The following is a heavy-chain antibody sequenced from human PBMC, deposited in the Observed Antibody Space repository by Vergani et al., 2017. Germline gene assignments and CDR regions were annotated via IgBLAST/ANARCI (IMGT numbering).Heavy chain of an antibody. Sequence: EVQLVESGGGLVQPGRSLRLSCAASGFTFDDYAMNWVRHAPGKGLEWVSGSSWNGGSIGYADSVKVRFTISRDNANNSLYLQMNSLRADDTAWYYCAKDIVSSRQLLNGVWFDPWGQGTLVTVSA. CDR1: GFTFDDYA. CDR2: SSWNGGSI. J-gene: IGHJ5*02. CDR3: AKDIVSSRQLLNGVWFDP. V-gene: IGHV3-9*01. D-gene: IGHD2-2*01.